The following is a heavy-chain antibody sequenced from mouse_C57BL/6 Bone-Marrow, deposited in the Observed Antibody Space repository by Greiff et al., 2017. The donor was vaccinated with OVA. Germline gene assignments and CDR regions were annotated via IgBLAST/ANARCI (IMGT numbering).Heavy chain of an antibody. V-gene: IGHV8-8*01. CDR1: GFSLSTFGMG. Sequence: QVQLKESGPGILQPSQTLSLTCSFSGFSLSTFGMGVGWIRQPSGKGLEWLAHIWWDDDKYYNPALKSRRTISKDTSKNQVFLKIANVDTADTATYYCGHYGSSYAWFAYWGQGTLVTVSA. CDR2: IWWDDDK. D-gene: IGHD1-1*01. CDR3: GHYGSSYAWFAY. J-gene: IGHJ3*01.